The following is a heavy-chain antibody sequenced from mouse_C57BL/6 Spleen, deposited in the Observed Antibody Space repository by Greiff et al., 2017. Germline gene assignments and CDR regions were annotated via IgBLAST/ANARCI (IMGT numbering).Heavy chain of an antibody. D-gene: IGHD3-3*01. V-gene: IGHV1-80*01. CDR1: GYAFSSYW. Sequence: QVQLKESGAELVKPGASVKISCKASGYAFSSYWMNWVKQRPGKGLEWIGQIYPGDGDTNYNGKFKGKATLTADKSSSTAYMQLSSLTSEDSAVYFCASGLGDYYAMDYWGQGTSVTVSS. CDR3: ASGLGDYYAMDY. CDR2: IYPGDGDT. J-gene: IGHJ4*01.